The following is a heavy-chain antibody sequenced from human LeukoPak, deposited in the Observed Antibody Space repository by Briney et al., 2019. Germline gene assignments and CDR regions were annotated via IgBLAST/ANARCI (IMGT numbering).Heavy chain of an antibody. V-gene: IGHV1-24*01. CDR2: FDPEDGET. CDR1: GYTLTELS. CDR3: ARVIGSSSWKNWFDP. J-gene: IGHJ5*02. Sequence: ASVKVSCKVSGYTLTELSMHWVRQAPGKGLEWMGGFDPEDGETIYAQKFQGRVTMTEDTSTDTAYMELRSLRSDDTAVYYCARVIGSSSWKNWFDPWGQGTLVTVSS. D-gene: IGHD6-13*01.